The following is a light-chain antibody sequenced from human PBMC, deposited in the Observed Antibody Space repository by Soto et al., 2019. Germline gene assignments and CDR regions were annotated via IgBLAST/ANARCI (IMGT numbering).Light chain of an antibody. Sequence: QSALTQPASVSGSPGQSITISCTGTSSDVGSYSLVSWDQQHPDKAPKVMIYEGSKRPSEVSNRFSGSKSGNTASLTISGLQAEDEADYYCCSYAGGSNFGFGTGTKVTVL. CDR1: SSDVGSYSL. CDR2: EGS. V-gene: IGLV2-23*03. CDR3: CSYAGGSNFG. J-gene: IGLJ1*01.